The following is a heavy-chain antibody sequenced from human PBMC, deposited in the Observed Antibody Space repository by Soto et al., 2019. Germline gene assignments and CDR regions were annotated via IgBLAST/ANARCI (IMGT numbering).Heavy chain of an antibody. J-gene: IGHJ6*02. Sequence: PSETLSLTCTVSGGSISSGDYYWSWIRQPPGKGLEWIGYIYYSGSTYYNPSLKSRVTISVDTSKNQFSLKLSSVTAADTAVYYCARVVTLAGIAAAGYYYGMDVWGQGTTVTVSS. CDR2: IYYSGST. D-gene: IGHD6-13*01. V-gene: IGHV4-30-4*01. CDR3: ARVVTLAGIAAAGYYYGMDV. CDR1: GGSISSGDYY.